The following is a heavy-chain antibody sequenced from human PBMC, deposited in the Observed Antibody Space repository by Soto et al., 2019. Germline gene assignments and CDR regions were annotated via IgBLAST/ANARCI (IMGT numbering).Heavy chain of an antibody. Sequence: QVQLVESGGGVVQPGRSLRLSCAASGFTFSSYAMHWVRQAPGKGLEWVAVISYDGSNKYYADSVKGRFTISRDNSKNTRYLQMNSLRAEDTAVDYCARADVVVAATFDPWGQGTLVTVSS. CDR3: ARADVVVAATFDP. D-gene: IGHD2-15*01. CDR1: GFTFSSYA. V-gene: IGHV3-30-3*01. J-gene: IGHJ5*02. CDR2: ISYDGSNK.